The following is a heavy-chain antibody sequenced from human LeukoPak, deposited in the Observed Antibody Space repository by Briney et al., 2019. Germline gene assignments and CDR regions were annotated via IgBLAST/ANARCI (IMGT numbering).Heavy chain of an antibody. D-gene: IGHD6-19*01. Sequence: GGSLRLSCAASGFTFSSYSMNWVRQAPGKGLEWVSSISSSSSYIYYADSVKGRFTISRDNAKNSLYLQMNSLRAADTAVYYCASTLDSSGWWKGPAFDIWGQGTMVTVSS. CDR1: GFTFSSYS. CDR2: ISSSSSYI. J-gene: IGHJ3*02. CDR3: ASTLDSSGWWKGPAFDI. V-gene: IGHV3-21*01.